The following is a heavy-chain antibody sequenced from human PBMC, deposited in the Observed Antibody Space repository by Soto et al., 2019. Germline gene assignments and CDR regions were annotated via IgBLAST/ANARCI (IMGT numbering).Heavy chain of an antibody. CDR2: IYYSGST. CDR1: GGSISSGDYY. CDR3: AREFPQQLASLAFDI. J-gene: IGHJ3*02. Sequence: QVQLQESGPGLVKPSQTLSLTCTVSGGSISSGDYYWSWIRQHPGKGLEWIGYIYYSGSTYYNPSLKSRVTQSVDTSKNQFSLKLSSVTAADTAVYYCAREFPQQLASLAFDIWGQGTMVTVSS. V-gene: IGHV4-31*03. D-gene: IGHD6-13*01.